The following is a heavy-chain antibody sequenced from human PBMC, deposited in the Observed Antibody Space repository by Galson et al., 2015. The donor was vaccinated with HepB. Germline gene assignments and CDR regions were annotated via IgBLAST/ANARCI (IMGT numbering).Heavy chain of an antibody. CDR3: AKLAQWELLGGLLDY. CDR1: GFTFSSYA. Sequence: SLRLSCAASGFTFSSYAMSWVRQAPGKGLEWVSAISGSGGSTYYADSVKGRFTISRDDSKNTLYLQMNSLRAEDTAVYYCAKLAQWELLGGLLDYWGQGTLVTVSS. CDR2: ISGSGGST. V-gene: IGHV3-23*01. J-gene: IGHJ4*02. D-gene: IGHD1-26*01.